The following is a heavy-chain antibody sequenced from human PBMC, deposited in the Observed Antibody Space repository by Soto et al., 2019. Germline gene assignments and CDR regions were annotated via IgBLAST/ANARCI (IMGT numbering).Heavy chain of an antibody. J-gene: IGHJ4*02. V-gene: IGHV4-59*01. Sequence: SETLSLTCTVSGGSISSYYWIWIRQPPGKGLEWIGYISYSGSTNYNPSLKSRPTISVDTSKSQFSLKLRSVTAADTAVYYCARASPYGDYALDYWGQGTLVTVSS. CDR2: ISYSGST. CDR1: GGSISSYY. CDR3: ARASPYGDYALDY. D-gene: IGHD4-17*01.